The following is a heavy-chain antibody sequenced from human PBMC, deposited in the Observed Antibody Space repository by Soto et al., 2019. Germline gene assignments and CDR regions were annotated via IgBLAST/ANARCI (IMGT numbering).Heavy chain of an antibody. CDR2: IIPILGIA. CDR3: ARDGECSGGSCYYYGMDV. D-gene: IGHD2-15*01. CDR1: GGTFSSYT. V-gene: IGHV1-69*08. Sequence: QVQLVQSGAEVKKPGSSVKVSCKASGGTFSSYTISWVRQAPGQGLEWMGRIIPILGIANYAQKFQGRVTITADKSPSTAYMELSSLRSEDTAVYYCARDGECSGGSCYYYGMDVWGQGTTVTVSS. J-gene: IGHJ6*02.